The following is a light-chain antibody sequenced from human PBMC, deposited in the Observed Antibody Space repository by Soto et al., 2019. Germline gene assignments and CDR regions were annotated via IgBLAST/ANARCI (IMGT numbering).Light chain of an antibody. CDR1: QSVISN. J-gene: IGKJ1*01. V-gene: IGKV3-20*01. CDR3: QQYGASPRK. Sequence: EIVMTQSPATLSVSPVEIATLYFMASQSVISNLAWYQPKPGRTPRLLIYGASYRATGIPDRFSGRGSGTEFTLTINSLEPEDFAVYYCQQYGASPRKCGQGTKGDIK. CDR2: GAS.